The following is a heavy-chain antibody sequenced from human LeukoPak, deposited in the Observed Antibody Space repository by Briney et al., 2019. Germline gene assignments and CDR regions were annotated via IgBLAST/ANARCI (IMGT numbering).Heavy chain of an antibody. CDR2: ISSSGSTI. J-gene: IGHJ4*02. D-gene: IGHD3-22*01. Sequence: GGSLRLSCAASGFTFSDYYMSWIRQAPGKGLEWVLYISSSGSTIHQADSVKGRFTITRDNAKNSLYLQMNSLRAEDTAVYYCARDSYDSSGYWVFFGYWGQGTLVTVSS. CDR3: ARDSYDSSGYWVFFGY. V-gene: IGHV3-11*01. CDR1: GFTFSDYY.